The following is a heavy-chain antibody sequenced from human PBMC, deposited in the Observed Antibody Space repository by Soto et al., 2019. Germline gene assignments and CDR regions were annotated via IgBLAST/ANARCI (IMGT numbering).Heavy chain of an antibody. CDR3: ASLLVSAIRQDFQH. Sequence: GGSLRLSXAASGFTFSDYYMGWIRQAPGKGLEWVSYINSTSSYTDYADSVKGRFTISRDNAKNSLFLLMNSLRAEDTAVYYCASLLVSAIRQDFQHWGQGTLVTVSS. D-gene: IGHD2-21*01. CDR2: INSTSSYT. V-gene: IGHV3-11*06. CDR1: GFTFSDYY. J-gene: IGHJ1*01.